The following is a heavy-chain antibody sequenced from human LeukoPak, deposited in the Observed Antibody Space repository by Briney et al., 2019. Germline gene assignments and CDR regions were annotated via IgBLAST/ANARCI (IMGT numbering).Heavy chain of an antibody. D-gene: IGHD3-22*01. CDR2: ISYDGSNK. J-gene: IGHJ4*02. Sequence: GGSLRLSCAASGFIFSSYGMHWVRQAPGKGLEWVAVISYDGSNKYYADSVKGRFTISRDNSKNTLYLQMNSLRAEDTAVYYCAKDKDSSGYYFDFFDYWGQGTLVTVSS. V-gene: IGHV3-30*18. CDR3: AKDKDSSGYYFDFFDY. CDR1: GFIFSSYG.